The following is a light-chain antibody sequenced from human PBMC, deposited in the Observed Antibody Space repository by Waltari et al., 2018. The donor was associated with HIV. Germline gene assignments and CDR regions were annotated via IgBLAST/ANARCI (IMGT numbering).Light chain of an antibody. V-gene: IGLV2-14*01. J-gene: IGLJ2*01. Sequence: QSALTQPASVSGSPGQSFPISCVASSYNNGGFLYVSCYQQHAGHAPKVIIYEVNNRPSGVSLRFSGSKSGNTASLTISGLQIEDEADYYCSSNTDSSTALFGGGTKLSVL. CDR1: SYNNGGFLY. CDR3: SSNTDSSTAL. CDR2: EVN.